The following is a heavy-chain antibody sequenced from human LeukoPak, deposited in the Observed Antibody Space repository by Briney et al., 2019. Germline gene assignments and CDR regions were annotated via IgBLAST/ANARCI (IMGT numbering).Heavy chain of an antibody. J-gene: IGHJ4*02. CDR2: ISSSSSYI. CDR1: GFTFSSYS. Sequence: GESLRLSCAASGFTFSSYSMNWVRQAPGKGLERVSSISSSSSYIYYADSVKGRFTISRDNAKNSLYLQMNSLRAEDTAVYYCARDTTGYSSGWYRFDYWGQGTLVTVSS. D-gene: IGHD6-19*01. V-gene: IGHV3-21*01. CDR3: ARDTTGYSSGWYRFDY.